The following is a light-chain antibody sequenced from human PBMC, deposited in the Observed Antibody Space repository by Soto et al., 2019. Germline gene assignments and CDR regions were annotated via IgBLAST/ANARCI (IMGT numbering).Light chain of an antibody. CDR2: DTS. CDR1: TGTVTSGHY. J-gene: IGLJ3*02. CDR3: FLSYSGPGV. Sequence: QAVVTQEPSLTVSPGGTVTLTCGSSTGTVTSGHYPYWFQQKPGQAPRTLIYDTSNKHSWTPARFSGSLLGGKAALTLSGAQPEDEADYYCFLSYSGPGVFGGGTQLTVL. V-gene: IGLV7-46*01.